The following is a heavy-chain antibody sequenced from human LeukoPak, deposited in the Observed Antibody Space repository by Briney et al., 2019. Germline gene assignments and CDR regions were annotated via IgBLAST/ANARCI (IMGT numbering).Heavy chain of an antibody. CDR1: GDSITSGGYY. CDR3: ARDVLR. CDR2: IYKTGST. J-gene: IGHJ4*02. Sequence: SQTLSLTCTVSGDSITSGGYYWSWIRQRPGQGLEWIGYIYKTGSTYYNPSLKSRVTMSVDTSRNQFSLKVNSVTAADTAVYYCARDVLRWGQGALVTVSS. V-gene: IGHV4-31*03.